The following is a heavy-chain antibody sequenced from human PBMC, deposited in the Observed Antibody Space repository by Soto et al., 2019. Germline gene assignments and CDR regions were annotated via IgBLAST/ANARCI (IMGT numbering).Heavy chain of an antibody. CDR3: ARGPTVVTHYYGMDV. J-gene: IGHJ6*02. D-gene: IGHD2-21*02. Sequence: SETLSLTCTVSGGSISSYYLSWIRQPAGKGLEWIGRIYTSGSTNYNPSLKSRVTMSVDTSKNQFSLKLSSVTAADTAVYYCARGPTVVTHYYGMDVWGQGTTVTVSS. CDR1: GGSISSYY. V-gene: IGHV4-4*07. CDR2: IYTSGST.